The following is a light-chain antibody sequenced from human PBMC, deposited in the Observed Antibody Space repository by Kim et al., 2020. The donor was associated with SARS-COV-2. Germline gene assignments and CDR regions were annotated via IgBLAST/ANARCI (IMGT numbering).Light chain of an antibody. V-gene: IGLV1-40*01. J-gene: IGLJ2*01. Sequence: QSVLTQPPSVSGAPGQRVTISCTGSSSNIGASNDVHWYQQRPGTAPKLLIYGNSNRPSGVPDRFSGSKSGTSSSLAITGLQAEDEADYYCQSYDSSLSGSVFGGGTQLTVL. CDR2: GNS. CDR1: SSNIGASND. CDR3: QSYDSSLSGSV.